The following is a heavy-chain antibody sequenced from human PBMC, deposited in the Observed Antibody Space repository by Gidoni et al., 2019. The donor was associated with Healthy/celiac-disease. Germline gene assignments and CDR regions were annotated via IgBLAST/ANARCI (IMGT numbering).Heavy chain of an antibody. D-gene: IGHD1-26*01. V-gene: IGHV3-30-3*01. J-gene: IGHJ3*02. CDR3: ARDGKIEMADAFDI. Sequence: QVQLVESGVGVVQPGRSLRLSWAASGFPFSSYAMHWVRQAPGKGLEWVAVISYDGSNKYYADSVKGRFTISRDNSKNTLYLQMNSLRAEDTAVYYCARDGKIEMADAFDIWGQGTMVTVSS. CDR1: GFPFSSYA. CDR2: ISYDGSNK.